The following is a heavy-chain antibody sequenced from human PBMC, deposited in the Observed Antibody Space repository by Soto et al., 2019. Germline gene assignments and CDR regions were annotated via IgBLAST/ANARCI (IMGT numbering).Heavy chain of an antibody. D-gene: IGHD3-10*01. V-gene: IGHV4-4*02. CDR2: IYHSGST. CDR3: AGGFGSGHYDY. Sequence: QVQLQQSGPGLVKPSGTLSLTCDVSGVSISSSSWWSWVRQPPGKGLEWVGKIYHSGSTNYNPSLKSRVTISVDKSKNQCTLRLTSVTAEDTAVYYCAGGFGSGHYDYWGQGSLVTVSS. CDR1: GVSISSSSW. J-gene: IGHJ4*02.